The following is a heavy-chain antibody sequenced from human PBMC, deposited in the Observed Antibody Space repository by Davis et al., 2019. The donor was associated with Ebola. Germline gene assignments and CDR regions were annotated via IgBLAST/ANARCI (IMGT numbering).Heavy chain of an antibody. Sequence: SETLSLTCTVSGGSISSGTYYWGWVRQPPGTGLEWIGTIYDSGATDYNPSLKSRATISVHASKNQFSMKLSSVTAADTAVYYCARFNSWCYSWFDPWGQGTLVTVSS. CDR3: ARFNSWCYSWFDP. D-gene: IGHD6-13*01. CDR1: GGSISSGTYY. J-gene: IGHJ5*02. CDR2: IYDSGAT. V-gene: IGHV4-39*07.